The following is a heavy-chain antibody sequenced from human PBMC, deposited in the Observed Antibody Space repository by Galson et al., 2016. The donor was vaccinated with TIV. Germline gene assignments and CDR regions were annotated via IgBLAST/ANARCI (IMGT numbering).Heavy chain of an antibody. CDR3: TTGVMITFGGVIVDY. Sequence: SLRLSCAASGFTFSNAWMNWVRQAPGKGLEWVGRIEIKTDGGTTDYAAPVKGRFTISSDDSKNTLYLQMNSLKTEDTAMYYCTTGVMITFGGVIVDYWGQGTLVTVSS. J-gene: IGHJ4*02. CDR2: IEIKTDGGTT. V-gene: IGHV3-15*04. D-gene: IGHD3-16*02. CDR1: GFTFSNAW.